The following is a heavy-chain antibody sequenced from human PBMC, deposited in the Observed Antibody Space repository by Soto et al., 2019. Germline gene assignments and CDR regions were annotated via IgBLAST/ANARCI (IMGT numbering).Heavy chain of an antibody. CDR3: ARHLGYSSGWYSGFDY. V-gene: IGHV4-39*01. CDR2: IYSSGST. J-gene: IGHJ4*02. D-gene: IGHD6-19*01. CDR1: GGSISSSSYY. Sequence: QLQLQESGPGLVKPSETLSLTCTVSGGSISSSSYYWGWIRQPPGKGLEWIGSIYSSGSTYYNPSLKSRVTISVETAKNQISLKLSSVTAADTAVYYCARHLGYSSGWYSGFDYWGQGTLVTVSS.